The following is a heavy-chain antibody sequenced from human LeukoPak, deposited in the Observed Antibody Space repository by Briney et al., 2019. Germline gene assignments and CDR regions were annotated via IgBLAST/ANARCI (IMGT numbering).Heavy chain of an antibody. J-gene: IGHJ4*02. CDR2: IYYSGST. CDR3: ARHLPFGYSSSHETNFDY. Sequence: SETLSLTCTVSGVSISSSRYYWGWIRQPPGKGLEWIGSIYYSGSTYYNPSLKSRVTISVDTSKNQSSLKLSSVTAADTAVYYCARHLPFGYSSSHETNFDYWGQGTLVTVSS. D-gene: IGHD6-13*01. V-gene: IGHV4-39*01. CDR1: GVSISSSRYY.